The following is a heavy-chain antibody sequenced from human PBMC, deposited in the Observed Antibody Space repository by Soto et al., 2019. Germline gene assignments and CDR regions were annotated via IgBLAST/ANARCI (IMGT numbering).Heavy chain of an antibody. CDR3: AKGKDTAIYYYGMDV. CDR2: ISYDGSNK. CDR1: GFTFSSYG. V-gene: IGHV3-30*18. D-gene: IGHD5-18*01. Sequence: GGSLRLSCAASGFTFSSYGMHWVRQAPGKGLEWVAVISYDGSNKCYADSVKGRFTISRDNSENTLYLQMNSLRAEDTAVYYCAKGKDTAIYYYGMDVWGQGTTVTVS. J-gene: IGHJ6*02.